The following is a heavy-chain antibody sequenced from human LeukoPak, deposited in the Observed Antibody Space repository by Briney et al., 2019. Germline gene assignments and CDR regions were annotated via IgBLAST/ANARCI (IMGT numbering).Heavy chain of an antibody. D-gene: IGHD4-11*01. CDR2: INHSGST. CDR1: GGSFSGYY. Sequence: SETLSLTCAVYGGSFSGYYWSWIRQPPGRGLEWIGEINHSGSTYYNPSLKSRVTISVDTSKNQFSLKLSSVTAADTAVYYCATGYSNSYYFDYWGQGTLVTVSS. V-gene: IGHV4-34*01. J-gene: IGHJ4*02. CDR3: ATGYSNSYYFDY.